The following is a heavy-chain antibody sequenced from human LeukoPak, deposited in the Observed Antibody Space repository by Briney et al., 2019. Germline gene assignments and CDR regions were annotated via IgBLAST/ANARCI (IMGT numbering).Heavy chain of an antibody. V-gene: IGHV3-74*01. CDR3: AGTGCSGGSCYSDYMDV. CDR2: IDSDGSTT. J-gene: IGHJ6*03. Sequence: GESLKISCAASGFTFSTYWMHWVRQAPGKGLVWVSRIDSDGSTTDYADSVKGRFTISSDNAKNTVYLQMNSLRAEDTAVYYCAGTGCSGGSCYSDYMDVWGKGTTVTVSS. CDR1: GFTFSTYW. D-gene: IGHD2-15*01.